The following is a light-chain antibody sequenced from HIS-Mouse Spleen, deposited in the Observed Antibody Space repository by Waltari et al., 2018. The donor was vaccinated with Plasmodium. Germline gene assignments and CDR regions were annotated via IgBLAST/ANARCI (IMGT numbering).Light chain of an antibody. CDR1: ALPKQY. CDR3: QSADSSGTPNWV. CDR2: KDS. V-gene: IGLV3-25*03. J-gene: IGLJ3*02. Sequence: SYELTQPPSVSVSPGQTARITCSGDALPKQYAYWYQQKPGQAPVLVIYKDSDRPSGTPERFSGASSGTTVTLTISGVQAEDEADYYCQSADSSGTPNWVFGGGTKLTVL.